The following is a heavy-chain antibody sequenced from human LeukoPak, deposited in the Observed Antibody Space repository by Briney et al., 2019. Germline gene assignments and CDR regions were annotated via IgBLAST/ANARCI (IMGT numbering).Heavy chain of an antibody. V-gene: IGHV1-69*13. CDR2: IIPIFGTA. CDR1: GGTFSSYA. Sequence: SVKVSCKACGGTFSSYAISWVRQAPGQRLEWMGGIIPIFGTANYAQKFQGRVTITADESTSTAYMELSSLRSEDTAVYYCAREVYSSSSYGAFWGQGILVTVSS. J-gene: IGHJ4*02. D-gene: IGHD6-13*01. CDR3: AREVYSSSSYGAF.